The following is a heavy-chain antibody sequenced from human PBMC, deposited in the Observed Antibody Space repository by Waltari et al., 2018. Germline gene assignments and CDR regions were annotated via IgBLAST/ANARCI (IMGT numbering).Heavy chain of an antibody. CDR2: ISSSSSYI. J-gene: IGHJ5*02. D-gene: IGHD2-2*01. Sequence: EVQLVESGGGLVKPGGSLRLSCAASGFTFSSYSMNWVRQAPGKGLEWVSSISSSSSYIYYADSVKGRFTISRDNAKNSLYLQMNSLRAEDTAVYYCARHGSEDCSSTSCYFRGWFDPWGQGTLVTVSS. CDR1: GFTFSSYS. V-gene: IGHV3-21*01. CDR3: ARHGSEDCSSTSCYFRGWFDP.